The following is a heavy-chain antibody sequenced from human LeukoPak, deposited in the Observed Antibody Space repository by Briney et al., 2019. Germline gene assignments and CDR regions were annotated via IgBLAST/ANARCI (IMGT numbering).Heavy chain of an antibody. D-gene: IGHD6-19*01. CDR2: ISYDGSNK. J-gene: IGHJ5*02. Sequence: GRSLRLSCAASGFTFSSFAMHWVHQAPGKGLEWVAVISYDGSNKYYADSVKGRFTSSRDNSKNTLYLQMNSLRAEDTAVYYCAKSNGQWLANNWFDPWGQGTLVTVSS. CDR3: AKSNGQWLANNWFDP. CDR1: GFTFSSFA. V-gene: IGHV3-30*18.